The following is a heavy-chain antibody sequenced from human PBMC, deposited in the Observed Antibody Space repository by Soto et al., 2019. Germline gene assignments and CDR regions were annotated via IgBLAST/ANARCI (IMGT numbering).Heavy chain of an antibody. J-gene: IGHJ5*02. CDR3: AKDGHSSYCSSTSCPGWFDP. CDR2: ISYDGSNK. V-gene: IGHV3-30*18. CDR1: GFTFSSYG. Sequence: PGGSLRLSCAASGFTFSSYGMHWVRQAPGKGLEWVAVISYDGSNKYYADSVKGRFTISRDNSKNTLYLQMNSLRAEDTAVYYCAKDGHSSYCSSTSCPGWFDPWGQGTLVTVSS. D-gene: IGHD2-2*01.